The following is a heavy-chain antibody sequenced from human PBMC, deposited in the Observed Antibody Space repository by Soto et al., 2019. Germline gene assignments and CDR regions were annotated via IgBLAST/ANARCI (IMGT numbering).Heavy chain of an antibody. D-gene: IGHD1-1*01. J-gene: IGHJ2*01. CDR2: LGSADDP. CDR1: GFIFITYA. CDR3: AKGQPNWKQLQFFDL. Sequence: WGSLSLSCAASGFIFITYAMSWVRQATGKGLEWVSALGSADDPYYLASEKGRFTISRENAKNSLYLQMNSLRGEDTAVYYCAKGQPNWKQLQFFDLWGRGTLVTVSS. V-gene: IGHV3-13*05.